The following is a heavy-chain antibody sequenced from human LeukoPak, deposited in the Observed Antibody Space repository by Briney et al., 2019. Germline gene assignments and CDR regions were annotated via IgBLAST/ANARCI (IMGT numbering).Heavy chain of an antibody. CDR3: ARDYRASSIVVVPAASYNWFDP. V-gene: IGHV1-69*06. Sequence: ATVKVSCKASGGTFSSYAISWVRQAPGQGLEWMGGIIPIFGTANYAQKFQGRVTITADKSTSTAYMELSSLRSEDTAVYYCARDYRASSIVVVPAASYNWFDPWGQGTLVTVSS. D-gene: IGHD2-2*01. J-gene: IGHJ5*02. CDR2: IIPIFGTA. CDR1: GGTFSSYA.